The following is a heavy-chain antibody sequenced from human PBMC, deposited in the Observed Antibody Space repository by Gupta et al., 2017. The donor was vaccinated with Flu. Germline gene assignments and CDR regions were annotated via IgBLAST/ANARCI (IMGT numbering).Heavy chain of an antibody. J-gene: IGHJ4*02. Sequence: QVQLVESGGGVVQPGRPLRLSCAASGFTFSGNAMPWVRQAPGKGLEWVAIIWYDGSKEYYADSVKGRCSISRDNSRNTLYLQLNSLRAEDTAVYYCARDFCSSTSCYSYYFDFWGQGTLVTVSS. D-gene: IGHD2-2*01. CDR3: ARDFCSSTSCYSYYFDF. V-gene: IGHV3-33*01. CDR2: IWYDGSKE. CDR1: GFTFSGNA.